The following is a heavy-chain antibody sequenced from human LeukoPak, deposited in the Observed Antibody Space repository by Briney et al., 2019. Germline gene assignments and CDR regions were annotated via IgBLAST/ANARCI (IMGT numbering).Heavy chain of an antibody. CDR1: GFSFSGFA. CDR2: IASGGNT. V-gene: IGHV3-23*01. CDR3: AMDYYDSNGYSRGWDY. Sequence: GGSLRLSCAASGFSFSGFAMGWVRQAPGRGLEWVSTIASGGNTYYSDSVEGRFTVFSDNSKKTVYLQMDSLRAEDTAVYHCAMDYYDSNGYSRGWDYWGQGTLVTVSS. D-gene: IGHD3-22*01. J-gene: IGHJ4*02.